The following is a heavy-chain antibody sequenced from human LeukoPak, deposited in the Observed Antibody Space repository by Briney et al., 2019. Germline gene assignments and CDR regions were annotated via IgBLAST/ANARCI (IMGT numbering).Heavy chain of an antibody. J-gene: IGHJ4*02. D-gene: IGHD5-18*01. Sequence: GGSLRLSCAASGFTFSSYAMSWVRQAPGKGLEWVSSISAVGGSAYYADSVKGRFTISRDNSKNTLYLQMNSLRAEDTAVYYCAKDSGYTYGHWGQGILVTVSS. V-gene: IGHV3-23*01. CDR1: GFTFSSYA. CDR3: AKDSGYTYGH. CDR2: ISAVGGSA.